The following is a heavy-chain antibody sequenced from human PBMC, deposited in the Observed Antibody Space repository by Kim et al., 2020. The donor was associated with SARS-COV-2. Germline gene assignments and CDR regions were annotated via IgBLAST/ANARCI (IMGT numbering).Heavy chain of an antibody. CDR1: GFTFSSFW. CDR3: ARGLGGVAAAGD. CDR2: INSDGSST. J-gene: IGHJ4*02. V-gene: IGHV3-74*01. Sequence: GGSLRLSCGASGFTFSSFWMYWVRQAPGKGLVWVSRINSDGSSTNYADSVKGRFTISRDNAKNTLYMQMNSLRDEDTAMYYCARGLGGVAAAGDWGQGTLVTVSS. D-gene: IGHD6-13*01.